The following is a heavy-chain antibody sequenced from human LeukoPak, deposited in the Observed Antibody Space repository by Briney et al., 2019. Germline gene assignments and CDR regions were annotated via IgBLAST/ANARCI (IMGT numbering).Heavy chain of an antibody. CDR3: ARGLDLEGLDY. D-gene: IGHD1-1*01. CDR2: INDSGRT. Sequence: SETLSLTCTVSGGSISSSSYNWSWLRQSPEKGLEWIGEINDSGRTHYNPSLKSRVTISVDTAKYQFSLSLSSLTAADTAVYYCARGLDLEGLDYWGQGTLVTVSS. J-gene: IGHJ4*02. V-gene: IGHV4-39*07. CDR1: GGSISSSSYN.